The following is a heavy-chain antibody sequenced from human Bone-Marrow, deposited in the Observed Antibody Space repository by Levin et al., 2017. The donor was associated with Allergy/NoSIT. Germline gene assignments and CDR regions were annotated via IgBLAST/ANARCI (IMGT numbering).Heavy chain of an antibody. V-gene: IGHV4-61*01. CDR1: GDSIRSGNNY. CDR3: ARGLSTGADYYFDK. Sequence: SETLSLTCAVSGDSIRSGNNYWSWIRQSPGKGLQWIGHIHYSGSTIYNPSLETGVLISLDMSKNQVSLKLTSVTATDTAVYFCARGLSTGADYYFDKWGQGTLVSVSS. CDR2: IHYSGST. D-gene: IGHD1-14*01. J-gene: IGHJ4*02.